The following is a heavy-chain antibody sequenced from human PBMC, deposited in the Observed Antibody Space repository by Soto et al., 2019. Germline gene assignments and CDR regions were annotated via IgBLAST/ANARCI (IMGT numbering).Heavy chain of an antibody. CDR2: ISPDDGNT. D-gene: IGHD3-10*01. Sequence: AAVKVSCKTTGYTFSSYTIAWVRQAPGQGLEWLGWISPDDGNTEYEQKFQGRVTMTADTLTNNAYMELRSLKYDDTAVYDCARVEAPFGESLHWGQGTPVTVS. CDR3: ARVEAPFGESLH. V-gene: IGHV1-18*01. J-gene: IGHJ4*02. CDR1: GYTFSSYT.